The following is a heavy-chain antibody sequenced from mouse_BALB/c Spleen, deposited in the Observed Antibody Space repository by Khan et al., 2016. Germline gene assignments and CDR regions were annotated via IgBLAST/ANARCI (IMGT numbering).Heavy chain of an antibody. Sequence: EVQLVESGPGLVKPSQSLSLTCTVTGYSITSDYAWNWIRQFPGNKLEWMGYISYSGSTSYNPSLKSRISITRDTSKNQFFLQLNSVTTEDTATYYCARFAGNYPYWYFDVWGAGTTVTVSS. CDR1: GYSITSDYA. V-gene: IGHV3-2*02. CDR2: ISYSGST. J-gene: IGHJ1*01. CDR3: ARFAGNYPYWYFDV. D-gene: IGHD2-1*01.